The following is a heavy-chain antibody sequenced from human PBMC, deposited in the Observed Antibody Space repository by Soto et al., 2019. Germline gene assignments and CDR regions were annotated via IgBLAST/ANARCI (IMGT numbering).Heavy chain of an antibody. CDR3: ARCYCSAGSCFTCWHFDL. Sequence: QVQVVQSGAEVKKPGASVKVACKASGYTFTTFGMSWVRQAPGQGLEWMGWISGENGDTNSAQRLQDRVTMTTDTSTNTAYMELRSLTSDDTAVYYCARCYCSAGSCFTCWHFDLWGRGTLVTVSS. CDR1: GYTFTTFG. CDR2: ISGENGDT. V-gene: IGHV1-18*01. D-gene: IGHD2-15*01. J-gene: IGHJ2*01.